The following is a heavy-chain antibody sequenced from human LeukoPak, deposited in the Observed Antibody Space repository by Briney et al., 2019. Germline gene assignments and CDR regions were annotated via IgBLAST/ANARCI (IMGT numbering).Heavy chain of an antibody. D-gene: IGHD6-19*01. V-gene: IGHV5-51*01. J-gene: IGHJ4*02. CDR2: IYPGDSDT. Sequence: GESLKISCKGSGYSFTSYWIGWVRQMPGKGLEWMGIIYPGDSDTRYSPSFQGQVTISADKSISTAYLQWSSLKASDTAMYYCARALDPNSSGWYRLFDYWGQGTLVTVSS. CDR3: ARALDPNSSGWYRLFDY. CDR1: GYSFTSYW.